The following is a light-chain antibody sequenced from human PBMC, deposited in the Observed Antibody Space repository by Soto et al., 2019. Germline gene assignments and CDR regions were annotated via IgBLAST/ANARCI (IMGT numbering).Light chain of an antibody. J-gene: IGKJ1*01. CDR2: KAS. CDR1: QSISSW. V-gene: IGKV1-5*03. Sequence: DIQMTQSPSTLSATAGDRVTITCRASQSISSWLAWYQQKPGKAPNLLIYKASRLESGVPSRFSGSGSGTEFTLTISSLQPDDFATYYCQQYGSSPRTFGQGTKVDIK. CDR3: QQYGSSPRT.